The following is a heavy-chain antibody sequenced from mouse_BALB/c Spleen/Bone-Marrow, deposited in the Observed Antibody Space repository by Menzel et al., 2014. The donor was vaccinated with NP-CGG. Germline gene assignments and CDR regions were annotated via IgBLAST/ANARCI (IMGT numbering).Heavy chain of an antibody. J-gene: IGHJ3*01. CDR1: GFTFSDYY. CDR2: ISNGGGST. D-gene: IGHD2-2*01. V-gene: IGHV5-12*02. CDR3: ARQGIYYGYDPFAY. Sequence: EVMLVESGGGLVQPGGSLKLSCATSGFTFSDYYMYWVRQTPEKRLEWVAYISNGGGSTYYPDTVKGRFTISRDNAKNTLYLQMSRLKPEDTAMYYCARQGIYYGYDPFAYWGQGTLVTVS.